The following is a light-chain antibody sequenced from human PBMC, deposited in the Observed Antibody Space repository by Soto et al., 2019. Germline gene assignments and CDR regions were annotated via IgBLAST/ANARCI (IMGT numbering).Light chain of an antibody. Sequence: EIVLTQSPGTLSLSPGERATLSCRASQSVSSAYLAWYQQIPGQAPRLLIYGASSRATGIPDRFSGSGSGTDSTLTSSGLEPEDFAVYYCQQSGSSFYTFGQGTKLEIK. CDR1: QSVSSAY. V-gene: IGKV3-20*01. CDR2: GAS. J-gene: IGKJ2*01. CDR3: QQSGSSFYT.